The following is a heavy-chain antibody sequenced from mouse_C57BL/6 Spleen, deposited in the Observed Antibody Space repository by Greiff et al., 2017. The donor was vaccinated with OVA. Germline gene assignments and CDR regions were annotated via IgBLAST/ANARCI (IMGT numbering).Heavy chain of an antibody. J-gene: IGHJ3*01. CDR2: ISYDGSN. V-gene: IGHV3-6*01. CDR3: ARRGSSPFAY. CDR1: GYSITSGYY. D-gene: IGHD1-1*01. Sequence: DVKLQESGPGLVKPSQSLSLTCSVTGYSITSGYYWNWIRQFPGNKLEWMGYISYDGSNNYNPSLKNRISITRDTSKNQFFLKLNSVTTEDTATYYCARRGSSPFAYWGQGTLVTVSA.